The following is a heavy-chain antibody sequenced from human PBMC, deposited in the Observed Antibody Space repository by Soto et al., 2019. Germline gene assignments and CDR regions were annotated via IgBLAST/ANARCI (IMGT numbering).Heavy chain of an antibody. CDR2: INTDGSGA. Sequence: EVQLVESGGGLVQPGASLRLSCAASGLTFRSYWMHWVRQAPGKGLVWVSRINTDGSGAMYVDSVKGRFTISRDNAKNTLFLHMNSRRAEDTAVYYCVRDMRLWRLDPWGQGTLVTFSS. CDR3: VRDMRLWRLDP. CDR1: GLTFRSYW. V-gene: IGHV3-74*03. D-gene: IGHD2-21*01. J-gene: IGHJ5*02.